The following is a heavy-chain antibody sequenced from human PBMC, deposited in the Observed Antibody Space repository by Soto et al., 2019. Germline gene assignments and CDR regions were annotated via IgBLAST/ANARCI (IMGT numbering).Heavy chain of an antibody. CDR2: ITSSRSNFT. CDR3: ARAGYGYAFDI. V-gene: IGHV3-11*06. Sequence: QVQLVESGGGLVKPGGSLRLSCAASGFTFSDYYMSWIRQAPGKGLEWVSYITSSRSNFTNYADSVKGRFTISRDNAKNSVYLQMDSLRVEDTAVYYCARAGYGYAFDIWGQGTMVTVSS. CDR1: GFTFSDYY. J-gene: IGHJ3*02. D-gene: IGHD5-18*01.